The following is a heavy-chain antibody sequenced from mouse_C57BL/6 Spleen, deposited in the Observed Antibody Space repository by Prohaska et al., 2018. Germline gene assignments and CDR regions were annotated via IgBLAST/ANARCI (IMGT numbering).Heavy chain of an antibody. CDR1: GYSITSGYY. D-gene: IGHD2-4*01. V-gene: IGHV3-6*01. CDR2: ISYDGSN. J-gene: IGHJ4*01. Sequence: DVQLQESGPGLVKPSQSLSLTCSVTGYSITSGYYWNWIRQFPGNKLEWMGYISYDGSNNYNPSLKNRISITRDTSKNQFFLKLNSVTTEDTATYYCAIYYDYDGVYAMDYWGQGTSVTVSS. CDR3: AIYYDYDGVYAMDY.